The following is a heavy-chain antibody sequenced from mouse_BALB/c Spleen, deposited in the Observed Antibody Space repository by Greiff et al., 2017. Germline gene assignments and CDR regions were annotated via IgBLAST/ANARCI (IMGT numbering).Heavy chain of an antibody. CDR2: IDPSDSYT. CDR1: GYTFTSYW. V-gene: IGHV1S127*01. D-gene: IGHD1-1*01. J-gene: IGHJ2*01. Sequence: VQLQQPGAELVKPGASVKMSCKASGYTFTSYWMHWVKQRPGQGLEWIGVIDPSDSYTSYNQKFKGKATLTVDTSSSTAYMQLSSLTSEDSAVYYCTRRGTTVASFDYWGQGTTLTVSS. CDR3: TRRGTTVASFDY.